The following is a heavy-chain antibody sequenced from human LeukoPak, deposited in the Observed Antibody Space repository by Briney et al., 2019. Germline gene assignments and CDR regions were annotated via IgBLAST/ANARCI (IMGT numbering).Heavy chain of an antibody. V-gene: IGHV4-59*01. CDR3: ARLSLYSSSWYPYYMDV. Sequence: SETLSLTCTVSGGSISSYYWSWIRQPPGKGLEWIGYIYYSGSTNYNPALKSRVTISVDTSKNQFSLKLSPVTAADTAVYYCARLSLYSSSWYPYYMDVWGKGTTVTVSS. CDR1: GGSISSYY. CDR2: IYYSGST. D-gene: IGHD6-13*01. J-gene: IGHJ6*03.